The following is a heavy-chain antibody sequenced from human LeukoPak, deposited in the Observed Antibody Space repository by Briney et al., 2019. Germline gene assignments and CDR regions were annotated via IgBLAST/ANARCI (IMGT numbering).Heavy chain of an antibody. Sequence: PGGSLRLSCAASGFTFSSYGMHWVRQAPGKGLEWVAVISYDGSNKYYADSVKGRFTISRDNSKNTLYLQMNSLRAEDTAVYYCAKRSAGVRALVYWGQGTLVTVSS. V-gene: IGHV3-30*18. D-gene: IGHD2-15*01. J-gene: IGHJ4*02. CDR2: ISYDGSNK. CDR1: GFTFSSYG. CDR3: AKRSAGVRALVY.